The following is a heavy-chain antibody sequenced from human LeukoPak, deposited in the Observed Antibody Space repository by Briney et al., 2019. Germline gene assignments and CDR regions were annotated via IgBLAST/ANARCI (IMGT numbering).Heavy chain of an antibody. Sequence: GALRLSCVASGFTVSGVYMSWVRQAPGQGLDWVSVIYSDDSTYYADSVKGRFTISRDNSKNTLNLQMNSLRAEDTAVYYCASRPRDAAALDYWGQGTLVTVSS. J-gene: IGHJ4*02. D-gene: IGHD6-13*01. CDR1: GFTVSGVY. V-gene: IGHV3-53*01. CDR2: IYSDDST. CDR3: ASRPRDAAALDY.